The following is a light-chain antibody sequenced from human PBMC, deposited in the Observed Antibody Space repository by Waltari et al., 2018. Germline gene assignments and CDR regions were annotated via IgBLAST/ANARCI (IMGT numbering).Light chain of an antibody. CDR2: GAS. Sequence: ETVMTQSPATLSLSPGERATLSCRASQSVSSNLAWYQQKPGQAPRLLIYGASIRATGFPARFSGSWSGTEFTLTISSLQSEDFAVYYCQQYNNWPPYTFGQGTKLEI. CDR3: QQYNNWPPYT. V-gene: IGKV3-15*01. CDR1: QSVSSN. J-gene: IGKJ2*01.